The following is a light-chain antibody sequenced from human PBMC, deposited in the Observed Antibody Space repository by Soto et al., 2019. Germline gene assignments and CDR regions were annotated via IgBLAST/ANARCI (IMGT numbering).Light chain of an antibody. J-gene: IGLJ3*02. CDR3: CAYAGSYTWV. Sequence: QSALTQPRSVSGSPGQSVTISCTGTSSDVGGYKYVSWYQHHAGKAPKLRIYDVSKRPSGGSDRFSGSKSGNTASLTISGLQAEDEADYYCCAYAGSYTWVFGGGTKVTVL. V-gene: IGLV2-11*01. CDR2: DVS. CDR1: SSDVGGYKY.